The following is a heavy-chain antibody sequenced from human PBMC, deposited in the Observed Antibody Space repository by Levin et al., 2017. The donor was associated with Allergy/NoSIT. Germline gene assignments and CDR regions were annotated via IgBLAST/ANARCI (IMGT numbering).Heavy chain of an antibody. CDR3: ARAVRYVPPDY. Sequence: GGSLRLSCAASGFTFSSYWMSWVRQAPGKGLEWVANIKQDGSEKYYVDSVKGRFTISRDNGKNSVFLQMNSLRAEDTAVYFCARAVRYVPPDYWGQGSLVTVSS. D-gene: IGHD1-14*01. CDR2: IKQDGSEK. J-gene: IGHJ4*02. V-gene: IGHV3-7*01. CDR1: GFTFSSYW.